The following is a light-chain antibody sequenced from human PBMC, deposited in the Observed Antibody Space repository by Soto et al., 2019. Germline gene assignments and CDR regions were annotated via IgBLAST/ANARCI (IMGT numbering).Light chain of an antibody. V-gene: IGLV2-11*01. CDR3: CSYAGSYTWV. Sequence: QSALTQPRSVSGSPGQSVTISCTGTNSDVGGYNFVSWYQQHPGKAPKLMIYDVSKRPSGVPDRFSGPKSGNTASLTISGLQAEDEADYYCCSYAGSYTWVFGGGTKLTVL. J-gene: IGLJ3*02. CDR1: NSDVGGYNF. CDR2: DVS.